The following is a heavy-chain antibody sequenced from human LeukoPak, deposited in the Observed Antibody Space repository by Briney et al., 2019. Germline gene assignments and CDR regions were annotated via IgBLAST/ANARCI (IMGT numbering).Heavy chain of an antibody. CDR2: LYSSGSA. CDR1: GLSVSTNY. CDR3: ASLAGLYP. J-gene: IGHJ2*01. Sequence: GGSLRLSCAASGLSVSTNYMMWVRQAAGKGLECVSILYSSGSAYYADSVKGRFIISRDNSEDTLYLQMNSLSAEDTAVYYCASLAGLYPWGRGTLVSVSS. D-gene: IGHD6-13*01. V-gene: IGHV3-53*01.